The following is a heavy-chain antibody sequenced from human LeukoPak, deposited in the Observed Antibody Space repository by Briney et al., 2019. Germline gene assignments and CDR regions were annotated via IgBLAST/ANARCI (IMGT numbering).Heavy chain of an antibody. J-gene: IGHJ4*02. CDR1: GFTFSSYD. D-gene: IGHD3-22*01. Sequence: GVLRLSCAASGFTFSSYDMHWVRQATGKGLEWVSAIGTAGDTYYPGSVKGRFTISRENAKNSLYLQMNSLRAGDTAVYYCARGLNYYDSSGPFDYWGQGTLVTVSS. V-gene: IGHV3-13*01. CDR2: IGTAGDT. CDR3: ARGLNYYDSSGPFDY.